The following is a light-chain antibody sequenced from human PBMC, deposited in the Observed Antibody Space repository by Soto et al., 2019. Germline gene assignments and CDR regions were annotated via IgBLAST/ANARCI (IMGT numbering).Light chain of an antibody. CDR3: QQYDSYSRT. V-gene: IGKV1-5*01. J-gene: IGKJ1*01. CDR1: QGIDNW. CDR2: DAS. Sequence: DIQMTQSPSSLSASLGHRVAIAGRASQGIDNWVAWYQQKAGKATKLLIYDASSLESGVPSRFSGSRSGTDFTLTISRLQPDDFAPYYCQQYDSYSRTFGEGTKVDIK.